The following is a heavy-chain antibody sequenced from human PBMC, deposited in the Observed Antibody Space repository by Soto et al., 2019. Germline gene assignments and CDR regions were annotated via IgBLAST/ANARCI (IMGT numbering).Heavy chain of an antibody. D-gene: IGHD5-18*01. CDR2: ISYDGSNK. Sequence: GGSLRLSCAASGFTFSSYGMHWVRQAPGKGLEWVAVISYDGSNKYYADSVKGRFTISRDNSKNTLYLQMNSLRAEDTAVYYCAKVGPLVKDTAMVPYYYYGMDVWGQGTTVTVSS. CDR1: GFTFSSYG. J-gene: IGHJ6*02. V-gene: IGHV3-30*18. CDR3: AKVGPLVKDTAMVPYYYYGMDV.